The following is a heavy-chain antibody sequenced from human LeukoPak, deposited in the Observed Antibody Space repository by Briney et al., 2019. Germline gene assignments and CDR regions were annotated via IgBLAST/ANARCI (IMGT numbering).Heavy chain of an antibody. CDR2: IYYSGST. V-gene: IGHV4-39*01. Sequence: PSETLSLTCTVSGGSISSSSYYWGWIRQPPGKGLEWIGSIYYSGSTYYNPSLKSRVTISVDTSKNQFSLKLSSVTAADTAVYYCARVLRITIFGVVIIGDHTHNWFDPWGQGTLVTVSS. D-gene: IGHD3-3*01. J-gene: IGHJ5*02. CDR1: GGSISSSSYY. CDR3: ARVLRITIFGVVIIGDHTHNWFDP.